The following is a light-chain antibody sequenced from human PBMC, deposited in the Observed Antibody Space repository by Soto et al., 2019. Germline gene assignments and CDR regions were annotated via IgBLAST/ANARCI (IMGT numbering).Light chain of an antibody. V-gene: IGKV3-20*01. Sequence: EIVLTQSPGTLSLSPGEGATVSCRASQSVSSHLAWYQHKPGQAPRLLIYGASSRATGIPDRFSGSGSGTDFTLTISRLEPEDFAVYYCQQYGSSPRTFGQGTKVDIK. J-gene: IGKJ1*01. CDR3: QQYGSSPRT. CDR2: GAS. CDR1: QSVSSH.